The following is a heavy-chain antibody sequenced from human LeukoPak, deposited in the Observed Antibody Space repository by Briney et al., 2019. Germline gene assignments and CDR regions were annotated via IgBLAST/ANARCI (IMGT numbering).Heavy chain of an antibody. Sequence: SETLSLTCAVYGGSFRGYYRSWIRQPRGKGLELIGEINRSGSIDYNPSLKSRVTISADTSKNQFFLNLNSVTAADTAVYYCARGGDNWNFYWGQGTLVTVS. CDR3: ARGGDNWNFY. CDR1: GGSFRGYY. V-gene: IGHV4-34*01. J-gene: IGHJ4*02. D-gene: IGHD1-1*01. CDR2: INRSGSI.